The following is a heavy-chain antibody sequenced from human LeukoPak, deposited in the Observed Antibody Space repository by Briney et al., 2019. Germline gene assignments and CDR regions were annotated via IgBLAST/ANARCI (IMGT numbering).Heavy chain of an antibody. CDR1: GFTFSSYS. J-gene: IGHJ4*02. Sequence: GGSLRLSCAASGFTFSSYSMNWVRQAPGKGLEWVSSISSTSSYIYYADSVKGRFAISRDNAKNSLFLQMNSLRAEDTAVYYCARELMGLTMIVVVNPIDYWGQGTLVTVSS. CDR2: ISSTSSYI. D-gene: IGHD3-22*01. CDR3: ARELMGLTMIVVVNPIDY. V-gene: IGHV3-21*01.